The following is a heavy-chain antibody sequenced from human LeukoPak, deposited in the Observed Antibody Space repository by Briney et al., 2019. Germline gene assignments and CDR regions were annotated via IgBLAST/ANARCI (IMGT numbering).Heavy chain of an antibody. J-gene: IGHJ4*02. CDR2: IGSDNKP. Sequence: GGSLRLSCEASGFTFSAYAMTWVRQAPGKGLEWVSSIGSDNKPHYSESVKGRFAISRDNSKNMLFLQLNSLRAEDTAVYYCAKGSGGSYYGYFDYWGQGTLVTVSS. V-gene: IGHV3-23*05. D-gene: IGHD1-26*01. CDR1: GFTFSAYA. CDR3: AKGSGGSYYGYFDY.